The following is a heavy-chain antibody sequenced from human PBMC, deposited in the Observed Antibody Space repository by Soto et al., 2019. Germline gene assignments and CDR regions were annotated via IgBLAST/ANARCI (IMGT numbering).Heavy chain of an antibody. Sequence: HLVQSGAEVKKPGSSVKVSCKYSGGTFKTESINWLRQAPGQGLEWMGNILPAFGTADYAPKFQGRVTMNAHQGTTTAYMELSSLTSQDAGFYFCARGHEYGSNSDGFDIWGQGTMVTVSS. D-gene: IGHD4-17*01. CDR1: GGTFKTES. CDR2: ILPAFGTA. J-gene: IGHJ3*02. V-gene: IGHV1-69*13. CDR3: ARGHEYGSNSDGFDI.